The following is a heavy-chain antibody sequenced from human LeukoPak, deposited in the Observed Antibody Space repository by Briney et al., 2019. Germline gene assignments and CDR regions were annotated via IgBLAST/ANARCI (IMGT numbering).Heavy chain of an antibody. J-gene: IGHJ4*02. D-gene: IGHD3-9*01. CDR2: IYYSGTT. Sequence: SEALSLTCTVSGGSISSYYWSWIRQPPGRGLEWIGYIYYSGTTNYNPSLKSRVTISIDTSKNQFSLKLSSVTAADTAVYYCARGLTYYDILTAYYTFPYFDYWGQGTLVTVSS. CDR3: ARGLTYYDILTAYYTFPYFDY. V-gene: IGHV4-59*01. CDR1: GGSISSYY.